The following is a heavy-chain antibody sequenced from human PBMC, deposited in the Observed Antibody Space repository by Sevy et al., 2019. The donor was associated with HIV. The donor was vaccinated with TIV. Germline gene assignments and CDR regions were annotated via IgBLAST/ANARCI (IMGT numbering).Heavy chain of an antibody. CDR2: IIPIFGTA. D-gene: IGHD3-9*01. V-gene: IGHV1-69*13. CDR1: GGTFSSYA. Sequence: ASVKVSCKASGGTFSSYAISWVRQAPGQGLEWMGGIIPIFGTANYAQMFQGRVTITADESTSTAYMELSSLRSEDTAVYYCARDGRMVDIHFYYYYYGMDVWGQGTTVTVSS. CDR3: ARDGRMVDIHFYYYYYGMDV. J-gene: IGHJ6*02.